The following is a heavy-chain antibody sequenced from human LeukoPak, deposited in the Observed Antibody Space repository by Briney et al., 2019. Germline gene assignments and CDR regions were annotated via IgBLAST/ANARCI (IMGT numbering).Heavy chain of an antibody. CDR2: IYTSGST. V-gene: IGHV4-61*02. J-gene: IGHJ4*02. CDR3: ASGIQLWPFDY. CDR1: GGSISSGSYY. Sequence: SQTLSLTCTVAGGSISSGSYYWSWIRQPAGKGLEWIGRIYTSGSTKYNPSLKSRVTISVDMSKNQFSLKLSSVTAADTAVYYCASGIQLWPFDYWGQGTLVTVSS. D-gene: IGHD5-18*01.